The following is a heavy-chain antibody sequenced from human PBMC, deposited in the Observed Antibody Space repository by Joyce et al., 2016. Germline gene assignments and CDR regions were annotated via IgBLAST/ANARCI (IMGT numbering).Heavy chain of an antibody. CDR1: GFTFSNYA. CDR2: ISGAGGRI. V-gene: IGHV3-23*01. J-gene: IGHJ4*02. CDR3: AKEVEYYDNSGKFDY. Sequence: EVQLLESGGGLIQPGGSLRLSCAASGFTFSNYAMTWVRQAPGKGLAWVSSISGAGGRIYYADSVEGRFTVSRDNSKNTLYLQMNSLRAEDTAVYYCAKEVEYYDNSGKFDYWGQGTLVTVSS. D-gene: IGHD3-22*01.